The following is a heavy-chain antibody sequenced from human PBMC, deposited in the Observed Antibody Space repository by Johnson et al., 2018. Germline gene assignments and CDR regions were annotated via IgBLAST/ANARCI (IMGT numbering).Heavy chain of an antibody. J-gene: IGHJ6*02. Sequence: QVQLQESGPGLVKPSETLSLTCTVSGGSISTYYWSWIRQPPGKGLEWIGYIYYSGSTNYNPSLKSRVTISLDTSKNQFSLRLSSVTAADTAVYYRARERPDGGLDIWGQGTTVPVSS. V-gene: IGHV4-59*01. CDR1: GGSISTYY. D-gene: IGHD1-14*01. CDR2: IYYSGST. CDR3: ARERPDGGLDI.